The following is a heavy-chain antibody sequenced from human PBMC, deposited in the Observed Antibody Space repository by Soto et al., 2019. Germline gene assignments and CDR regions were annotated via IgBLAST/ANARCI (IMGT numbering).Heavy chain of an antibody. Sequence: QVQLVESGGGVVQPGRSLRLSCAASGFTFSSYGMHWVRQAPGKGLEWVAVISYDGSKKYYADSVKGRCTIARANAKNTLYLQMHSLRAEDTAVYYCANAHCRGYSSGWELDYYYYGMDVWGQGTTVTVSS. CDR1: GFTFSSYG. V-gene: IGHV3-30*18. J-gene: IGHJ6*02. CDR3: ANAHCRGYSSGWELDYYYYGMDV. CDR2: ISYDGSKK. D-gene: IGHD6-19*01.